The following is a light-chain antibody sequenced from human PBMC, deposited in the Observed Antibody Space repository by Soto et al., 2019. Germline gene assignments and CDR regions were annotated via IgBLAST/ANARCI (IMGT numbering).Light chain of an antibody. V-gene: IGKV3-15*01. CDR3: QQYDDWPGYT. Sequence: EMVMTQSPVTLSVSPGERATLSCRASQSVNSKLAWYQQKPAQAPRLLIYGASTRAAGIPDRFSGSGSGTDFTLTISSLQSEDFAVYYCQQYDDWPGYTFGQGTKLEIK. J-gene: IGKJ2*01. CDR2: GAS. CDR1: QSVNSK.